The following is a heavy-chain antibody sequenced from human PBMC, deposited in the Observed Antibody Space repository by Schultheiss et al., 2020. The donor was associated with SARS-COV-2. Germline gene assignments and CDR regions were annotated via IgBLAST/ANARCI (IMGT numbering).Heavy chain of an antibody. CDR2: ISYDGSNK. J-gene: IGHJ4*02. Sequence: GGSLRLSCAASGFTVSSNYMSWVRQAPGKGLEWVAVISYDGSNKYYAAPVKGRFTISRDDSKNTLYLQMNSLKTEDTAVYYCTTKTQARGYSGLYCFDYWGQGTLVTVSS. D-gene: IGHD5-12*01. V-gene: IGHV3-30-3*01. CDR3: TTKTQARGYSGLYCFDY. CDR1: GFTVSSNY.